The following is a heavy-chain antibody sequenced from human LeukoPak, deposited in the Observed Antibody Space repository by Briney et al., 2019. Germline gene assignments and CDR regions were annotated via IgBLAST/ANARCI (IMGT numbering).Heavy chain of an antibody. CDR2: ISSSGSTI. CDR1: GFTFSSYG. V-gene: IGHV3-48*04. J-gene: IGHJ4*02. CDR3: ARIYGSGTYWDY. D-gene: IGHD3-10*01. Sequence: GGSLRLSCAASGFTFSSYGMHWVRQAPGKGLEWVSYISSSGSTIYYADSVKGRFTISRDNAKNSLYLQMNSLRAEDTAVYYCARIYGSGTYWDYWGQGTLVTVSS.